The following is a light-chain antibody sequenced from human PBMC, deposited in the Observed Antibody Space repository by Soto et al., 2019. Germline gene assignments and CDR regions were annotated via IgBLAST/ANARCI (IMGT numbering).Light chain of an antibody. CDR2: GAS. CDR3: QQYRSSQT. Sequence: EIVLTQSPGTLSLSPGERATLSCRASQSISGSFLAWYQQKPGQAPWLLIYGASSRVTGIPVRFRGSGSGTDFTLTISRLEPEDFAMYYCQQYRSSQTFGQGTKVEIK. CDR1: QSISGSF. J-gene: IGKJ1*01. V-gene: IGKV3-20*01.